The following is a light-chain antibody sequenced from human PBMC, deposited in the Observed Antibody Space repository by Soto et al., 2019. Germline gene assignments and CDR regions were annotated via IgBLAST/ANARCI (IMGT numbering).Light chain of an antibody. CDR1: QSVSSSD. V-gene: IGKV3-20*01. CDR2: GAS. J-gene: IGKJ2*01. CDR3: QQYGRAPYT. Sequence: EIVLTQSPGTLSLSLGERATLSCRASQSVSSSDLAWCQQKPGQPPRLLIYGASNRATGVPDRFRGSGSGTDFTLTISRLEAEDFAVYYCQQYGRAPYTFGQGTKVDIK.